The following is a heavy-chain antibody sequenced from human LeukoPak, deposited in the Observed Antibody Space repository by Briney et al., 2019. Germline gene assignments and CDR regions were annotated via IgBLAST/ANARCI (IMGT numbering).Heavy chain of an antibody. CDR2: IYHSGTT. CDR1: AYSISSGYY. Sequence: KTSETLSLTCAVSAYSISSGYYWAWIRQPPGKGLEWIGSIYHSGTTYYNPSLKSRVTISVDTSKNQFSLKLSSVTAADTAVYYCARTGYCRGGSCYSDYWGQGTLVTVSS. J-gene: IGHJ4*02. V-gene: IGHV4-38-2*01. CDR3: ARTGYCRGGSCYSDY. D-gene: IGHD2-15*01.